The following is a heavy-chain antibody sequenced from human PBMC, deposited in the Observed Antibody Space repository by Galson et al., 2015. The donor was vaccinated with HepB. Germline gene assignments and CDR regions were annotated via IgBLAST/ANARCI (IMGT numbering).Heavy chain of an antibody. CDR1: RYIFTQYG. D-gene: IGHD5-24*01. Sequence: SVKVSCKASRYIFTQYGITWVRQAPGHGLEWMGWISGYNANTKYAQNFQGRVTMTADTSTTTVYMELRSLRSDDTAVYYCERARDGAPAPDHWGQGTLVTVSS. V-gene: IGHV1-18*01. CDR3: ERARDGAPAPDH. J-gene: IGHJ5*02. CDR2: ISGYNANT.